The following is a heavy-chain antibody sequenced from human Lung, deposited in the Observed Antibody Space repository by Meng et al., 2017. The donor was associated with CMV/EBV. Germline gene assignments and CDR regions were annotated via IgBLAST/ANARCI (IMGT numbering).Heavy chain of an antibody. D-gene: IGHD1-1*01. Sequence: GESLKISCAAPGFTVSRNYMSWVRQAPGKGLEWVSFIYNDDNTIYADSVKGRFTISRNNSKNTLYLQMNSLRPEDTAVYYCTRGASTRENNRSPCDMWGQGTXVTVSS. CDR2: IYNDDNT. J-gene: IGHJ3*02. CDR1: GFTVSRNY. V-gene: IGHV3-66*02. CDR3: TRGASTRENNRSPCDM.